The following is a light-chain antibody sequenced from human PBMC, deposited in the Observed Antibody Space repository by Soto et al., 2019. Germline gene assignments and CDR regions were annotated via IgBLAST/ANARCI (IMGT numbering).Light chain of an antibody. CDR2: WAS. CDR1: QSVLYSSNNKNY. J-gene: IGKJ2*01. Sequence: DIVMTQSPDSLAVSLGERATINCKSSQSVLYSSNNKNYLTWYQQKPGQPPRLLIYWASTRESGVPDRFSGFGSATDFTLTISSLQAEDVAVYYCHQYYSAPYTFGQGTKLEIK. V-gene: IGKV4-1*01. CDR3: HQYYSAPYT.